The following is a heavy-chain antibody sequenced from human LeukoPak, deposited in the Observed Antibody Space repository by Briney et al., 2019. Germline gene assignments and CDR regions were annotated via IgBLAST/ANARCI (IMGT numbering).Heavy chain of an antibody. J-gene: IGHJ4*02. V-gene: IGHV3-53*01. CDR2: LYYGVST. D-gene: IGHD4-17*01. CDR1: GFTFSNYG. Sequence: GGSLRLSCAASGFTFSNYGIHWVRQAPGKGLEWVSVLYYGVSTFYKDSVKGRFTTSGDNFNNTVYLQMNSLRAEDTAVYYCARGRQNYGDYPYWGQGTLVTVSS. CDR3: ARGRQNYGDYPY.